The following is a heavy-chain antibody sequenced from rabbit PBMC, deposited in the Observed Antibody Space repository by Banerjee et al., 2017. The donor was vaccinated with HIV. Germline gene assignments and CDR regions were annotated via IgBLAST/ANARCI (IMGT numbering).Heavy chain of an antibody. CDR2: IYTGDVIT. CDR3: ARDHISGGVILNL. CDR1: GFSFSSGYW. D-gene: IGHD1-1*01. V-gene: IGHV1S40*01. J-gene: IGHJ4*01. Sequence: QSLEESGGDLVKPGASLTLTCTASGFSFSSGYWICWVRQAPGKGLEWIACIYTGDVITYYASWAKGRFTISKTSSTTVTLQLNSLTAADTATYFCARDHISGGVILNLWGQGTLVTVS.